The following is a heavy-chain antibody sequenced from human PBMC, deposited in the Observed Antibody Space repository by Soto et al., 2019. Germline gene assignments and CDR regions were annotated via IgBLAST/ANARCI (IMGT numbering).Heavy chain of an antibody. CDR1: GFTFSDSV. D-gene: IGHD3-22*01. CDR2: ISGDGRT. J-gene: IGHJ4*02. V-gene: IGHV3-23*01. CDR3: VKWHTSNFDSLPFTGFDS. Sequence: HPGGSLRLSCVGSGFTFSDSVMAWVRQAPGKGLEWLSAISGDGRTQYAGSVTGRFSISRDNSKNTLYLQMSSLRAEDTAAYFCVKWHTSNFDSLPFTGFDSWGQGTQVTVSS.